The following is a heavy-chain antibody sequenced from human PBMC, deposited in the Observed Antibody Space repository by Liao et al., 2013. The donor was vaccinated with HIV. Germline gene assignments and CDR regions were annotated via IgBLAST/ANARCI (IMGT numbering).Heavy chain of an antibody. Sequence: QVQLQESGPGLVKPSQTLSLTCTVSGGSMNRGGYSWTWIRQPPGKGLEWIGYSFHSGSTYYNPSFQSRVTISVDRSKNQFSLKLTSVTAADTAVYYCARHGPEYSYYYMDVWGRGTSVIVS. V-gene: IGHV4-30-2*01. D-gene: IGHD5-24*01. CDR3: ARHGPEYSYYYMDV. CDR1: GGSMNRGGYS. J-gene: IGHJ6*03. CDR2: SFHSGST.